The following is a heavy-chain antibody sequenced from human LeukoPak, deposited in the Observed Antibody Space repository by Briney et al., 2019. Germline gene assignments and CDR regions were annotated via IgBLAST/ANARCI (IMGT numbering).Heavy chain of an antibody. Sequence: PGGSLRLSCAASGFTFSDYHMSWIRQAPGKGLEWVSYISSSGSTIYYADSVKGRFTISRDNAKNSLYLQMNSLRAEDTAVYYCARVSRHIVVVPAARYAFDIWGQGTMVSVSS. CDR3: ARVSRHIVVVPAARYAFDI. D-gene: IGHD2-2*01. J-gene: IGHJ3*02. CDR1: GFTFSDYH. V-gene: IGHV3-11*04. CDR2: ISSSGSTI.